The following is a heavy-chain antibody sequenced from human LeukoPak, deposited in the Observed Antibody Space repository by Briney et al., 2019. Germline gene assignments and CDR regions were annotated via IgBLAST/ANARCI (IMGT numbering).Heavy chain of an antibody. CDR1: GGSFSGYY. CDR3: ARDFGGYSYGGFDY. V-gene: IGHV4-34*01. J-gene: IGHJ4*02. Sequence: PSETLSLTCAVYGGSFSGYYWSWIRQPPGKGLEWIGEINHSGSTNYNPSLKSRVTMSVDTSKNQFSLKLSSVTAADTAVYYCARDFGGYSYGGFDYWGQGTLVTVSS. CDR2: INHSGST. D-gene: IGHD5-18*01.